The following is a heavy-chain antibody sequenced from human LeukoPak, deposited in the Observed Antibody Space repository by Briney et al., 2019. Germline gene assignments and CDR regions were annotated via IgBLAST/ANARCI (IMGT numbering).Heavy chain of an antibody. J-gene: IGHJ4*02. V-gene: IGHV5-51*01. D-gene: IGHD5-12*01. CDR2: IYPGDSGT. Sequence: PGESLKISCKGSGYSFTNYWIGWVRQMPGKGLEWMGIIYPGDSGTRYSPSFQGQVTISVDKSISTAYLQWSSLKASDTAMYYCARRAADIAVDFDYWGQGTLVTVSS. CDR3: ARRAADIAVDFDY. CDR1: GYSFTNYW.